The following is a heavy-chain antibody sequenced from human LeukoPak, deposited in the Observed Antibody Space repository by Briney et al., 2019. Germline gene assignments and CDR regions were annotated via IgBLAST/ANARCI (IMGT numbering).Heavy chain of an antibody. J-gene: IGHJ4*02. CDR3: ARGGYYYDSSGYSHLPDY. D-gene: IGHD3-22*01. V-gene: IGHV1-69*13. CDR1: GGTFSSYA. Sequence: SVKVSCKASGGTFSSYAFSWVRQAPGQGLEWMGGIIPIVGTTNYARMFQGRVTITADESTSTAYMELSSLRSEDTAVYYCARGGYYYDSSGYSHLPDYWGQGTLVTVSS. CDR2: IIPIVGTT.